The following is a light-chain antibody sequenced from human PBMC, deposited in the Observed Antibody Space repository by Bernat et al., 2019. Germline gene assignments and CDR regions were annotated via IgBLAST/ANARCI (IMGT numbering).Light chain of an antibody. Sequence: QSVLTQPPSASGTPGQRVTISCSGSSSNIGTNTVNWYQQLPGTAPKVLIYRDNQRPSGVPDRFSGSKSGISASLAISGLQSEDEADYYCAAWDDSLTGWLFGGGTKLTVL. CDR3: AAWDDSLTGWL. V-gene: IGLV1-44*01. J-gene: IGLJ3*02. CDR1: SSNIGTNT. CDR2: RDN.